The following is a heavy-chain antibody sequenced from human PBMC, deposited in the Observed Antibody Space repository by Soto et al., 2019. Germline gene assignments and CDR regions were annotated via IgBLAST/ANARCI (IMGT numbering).Heavy chain of an antibody. V-gene: IGHV3-48*01. J-gene: IGHJ5*02. Sequence: GGSLRLSCAASGLTFSRYSMNWDRQAPGKGLEWVSYISSSSSTIYYADSVKGRFTISRDNAKNSLYLQMNSLRAEDTAVYYCARDPDSSGWYNWFDPWGQGTLVTVSS. CDR1: GLTFSRYS. CDR3: ARDPDSSGWYNWFDP. CDR2: ISSSSSTI. D-gene: IGHD6-19*01.